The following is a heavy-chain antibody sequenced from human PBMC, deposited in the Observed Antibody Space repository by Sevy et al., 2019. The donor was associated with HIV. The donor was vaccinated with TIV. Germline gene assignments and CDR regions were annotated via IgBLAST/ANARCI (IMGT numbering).Heavy chain of an antibody. V-gene: IGHV1-24*01. CDR2: FDPEDGET. CDR1: GYTLPELS. J-gene: IGHJ4*02. D-gene: IGHD2-8*01. Sequence: ASVKVSCKVSGYTLPELSMHWVRQAPGKGLEWMGGFDPEDGETIYAQKLQGRVTMTGGTSTDTAYMELGSLRSEDTAVYYCATARYCTNGVCSDFDYWGQGTLVTVSS. CDR3: ATARYCTNGVCSDFDY.